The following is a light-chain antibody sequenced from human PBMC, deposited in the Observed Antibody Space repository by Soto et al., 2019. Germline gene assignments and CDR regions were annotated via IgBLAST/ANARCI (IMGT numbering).Light chain of an antibody. CDR1: SSDVGGYNY. CDR2: DVS. Sequence: QSALTQPASVSGSPGQSITISCTGTSSDVGGYNYVSWYQQHPGKAPKLMIYDVSNRPSGVSNRFSGSKSGNTASLTISGLQAEHEADYYCSSYTSSSTSFGGGTKLTVL. J-gene: IGLJ3*02. CDR3: SSYTSSSTS. V-gene: IGLV2-14*01.